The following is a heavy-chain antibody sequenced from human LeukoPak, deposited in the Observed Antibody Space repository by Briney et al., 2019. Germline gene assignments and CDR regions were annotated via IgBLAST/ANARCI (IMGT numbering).Heavy chain of an antibody. V-gene: IGHV4-59*08. CDR3: ARGREPRYGDYHFDY. CDR1: GGSISSYY. D-gene: IGHD4-17*01. J-gene: IGHJ4*02. CDR2: IYYSGST. Sequence: PSETLSLTCTVSGGSISSYYWSWIRQPPGKGLEWIGYIYYSGSTNYNPSLKSRVTISVDTSKNQFSLKLSSVTAADTAVYYCARGREPRYGDYHFDYWGQGTLVTVSS.